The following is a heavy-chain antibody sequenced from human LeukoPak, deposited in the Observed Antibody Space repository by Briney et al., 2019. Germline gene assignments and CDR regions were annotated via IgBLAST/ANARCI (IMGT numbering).Heavy chain of an antibody. CDR1: GGSITSGDYY. D-gene: IGHD3-22*01. CDR3: ARGGYYYDSSGYYYPFDY. J-gene: IGHJ4*02. V-gene: IGHV4-30-4*08. Sequence: PSETLSLTCTVSGGSITSGDYYWSWIRQPPGKGLEWIGYIYYSGSTYYNPSLKSRVTMSVDTSKNQFYLRLSSVTAADTAVYYCARGGYYYDSSGYYYPFDYWGQGTLVTVSS. CDR2: IYYSGST.